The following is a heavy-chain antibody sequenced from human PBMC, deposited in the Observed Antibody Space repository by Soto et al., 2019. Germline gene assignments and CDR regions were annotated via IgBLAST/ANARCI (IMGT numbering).Heavy chain of an antibody. V-gene: IGHV3-23*01. CDR1: GFIFNNYA. J-gene: IGHJ4*02. CDR3: AKALVPALTAKFGY. Sequence: GGSLRLSCAASGFIFNNYAMTWVSQAPGKGLEWVSTVTASGGGTFYANSVKGRFTISRDKSRNTLHLQMSSLRVEHTALYYCAKALVPALTAKFGYWGQGTLLTASS. CDR2: VTASGGGT. D-gene: IGHD5-18*01.